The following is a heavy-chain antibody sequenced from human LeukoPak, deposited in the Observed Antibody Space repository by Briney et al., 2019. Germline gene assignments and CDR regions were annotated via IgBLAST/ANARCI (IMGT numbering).Heavy chain of an antibody. D-gene: IGHD2-15*01. Sequence: GGSLRLXCAASGFTFSSYAMSWVRQAPGKGLEWVSAISGSGGSTYYADSVKGRFTISRDNSKNTLYLQMNSLRAEDTAVYYCAQEEGDIVVVVADYWGQGTLVTVSS. V-gene: IGHV3-23*01. CDR1: GFTFSSYA. CDR2: ISGSGGST. CDR3: AQEEGDIVVVVADY. J-gene: IGHJ4*02.